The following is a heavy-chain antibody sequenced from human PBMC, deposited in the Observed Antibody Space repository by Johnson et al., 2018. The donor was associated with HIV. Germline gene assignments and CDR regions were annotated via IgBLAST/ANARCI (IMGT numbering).Heavy chain of an antibody. CDR3: ARAVTPFGDWEAFDI. V-gene: IGHV3-30-3*01. J-gene: IGHJ3*02. CDR1: GFTFSSYA. D-gene: IGHD3-10*01. CDR2: ISYDGGNK. Sequence: QVQLVESGGGVVQPGRSLRLSCAASGFTFSSYAMHWVRQAPGKGLEWVAVISYDGGNKYYADSVKGRFTISRDNSKNTLYLQMNSLRAEDTAGYYCARAVTPFGDWEAFDIWGQGTMVTVSS.